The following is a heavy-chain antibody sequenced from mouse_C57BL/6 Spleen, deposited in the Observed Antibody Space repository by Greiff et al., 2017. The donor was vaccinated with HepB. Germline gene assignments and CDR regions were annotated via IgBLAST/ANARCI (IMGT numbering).Heavy chain of an antibody. D-gene: IGHD2-2*01. J-gene: IGHJ2*01. CDR2: INPYNGGT. V-gene: IGHV1-19*01. CDR1: GYTFTDYY. Sequence: EVQLQQSGPVLVKPGASVKMSCKASGYTFTDYYMNWVKQSHGKSLEWIGVINPYNGGTSYNQKFKGKATLTVDKSSSTAYMELNSLTSEDSAVYYCAGLRQGGYYFDYWGQGTTLTVSS. CDR3: AGLRQGGYYFDY.